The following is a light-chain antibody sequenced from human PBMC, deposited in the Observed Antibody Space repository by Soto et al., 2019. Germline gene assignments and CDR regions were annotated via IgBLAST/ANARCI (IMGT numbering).Light chain of an antibody. J-gene: IGKJ1*01. CDR3: QQYGSSPRT. CDR2: GAS. Sequence: EIVLTQSPGALSLSQGERATLSCGAGQSFSSSYLAWYQQKPGQAPRLLIYGASTRATGIPDRFSGSGSGTDFTLTISRLEPEDFAVYYCQQYGSSPRTFGQGTKVEIK. V-gene: IGKV3-20*01. CDR1: QSFSSSY.